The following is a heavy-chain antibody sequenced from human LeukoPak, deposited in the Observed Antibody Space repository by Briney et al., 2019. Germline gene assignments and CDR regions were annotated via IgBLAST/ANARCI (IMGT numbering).Heavy chain of an antibody. CDR2: ISSSGSTI. CDR3: AREVWGSSTSQHAFDV. CDR1: GFTFSDYY. V-gene: IGHV3-11*04. D-gene: IGHD2-2*01. Sequence: KTGGSLRLSCAASGFTFSDYYMSWIRQAPGKGLEWVSYISSSGSTIYYADSVKGRFTISRDNAKNSLYLQMNSLRAEDTAVYYCAREVWGSSTSQHAFDVWGQGTMVTVSS. J-gene: IGHJ3*01.